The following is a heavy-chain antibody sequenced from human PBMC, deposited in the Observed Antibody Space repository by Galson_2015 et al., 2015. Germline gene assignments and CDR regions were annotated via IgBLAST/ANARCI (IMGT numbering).Heavy chain of an antibody. CDR1: GFTVSSNY. D-gene: IGHD3-22*01. J-gene: IGHJ6*03. V-gene: IGHV3-53*01. CDR2: IYSGGST. CDR3: ARARFEVYDGYYYYYMDV. Sequence: SLRLSCAASGFTVSSNYMSWVRQAPGKGLECVSAIYSGGSTYYADSVKGRFTISRDKSRNTVYLQVNSLRAEDTAVYYCARARFEVYDGYYYYYMDVWGKGTTVTVSS.